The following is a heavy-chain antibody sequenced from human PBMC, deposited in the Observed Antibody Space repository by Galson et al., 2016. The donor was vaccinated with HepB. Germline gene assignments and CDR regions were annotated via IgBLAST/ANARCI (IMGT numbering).Heavy chain of an antibody. CDR1: ALTFSDYG. CDR3: ATSTPSEWFEYFDN. D-gene: IGHD3-10*01. Sequence: SLRLSCATSALTFSDYGMTWVRQAPGKGLEWVSSISRSGDRTFHADSVKGRFTISRDNSKNTLYLQMSSLRAGDTAVYYCATSTPSEWFEYFDNWGQGTLVTVSS. V-gene: IGHV3-23*01. J-gene: IGHJ4*02. CDR2: ISRSGDRT.